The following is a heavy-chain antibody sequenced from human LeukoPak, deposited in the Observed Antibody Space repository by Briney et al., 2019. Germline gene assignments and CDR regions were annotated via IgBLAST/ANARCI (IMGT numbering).Heavy chain of an antibody. CDR2: MNPNSGNT. CDR1: GHTFTIYD. V-gene: IGHV1-8*03. CDR3: ARGLLSFMRSDYSNYWDNWFDP. J-gene: IGHJ5*02. D-gene: IGHD4-11*01. Sequence: ASVKVSCKASGHTFTIYDINWVRQATGQGLEWMGWMNPNSGNTGYAQKFQGRVTITRNTSISTAYMELSSLRSEDTAVYYCARGLLSFMRSDYSNYWDNWFDPWGQGTLVTVSS.